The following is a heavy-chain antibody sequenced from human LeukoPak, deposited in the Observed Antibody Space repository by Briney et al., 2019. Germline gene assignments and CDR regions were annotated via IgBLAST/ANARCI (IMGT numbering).Heavy chain of an antibody. CDR2: IYSGGNT. CDR1: GFTVSSNY. J-gene: IGHJ4*02. D-gene: IGHD3-22*01. V-gene: IGHV3-53*01. CDR3: ARAVSSGYDPSDY. Sequence: GGSLRLSCAASGFTVSSNYMSWVRQAPGKGLEWVSVIYSGGNTYYADSVKGRFTISRDNSKNTLYLQMNSLRAEDTAVYYSARAVSSGYDPSDYWGQGTLVTVSS.